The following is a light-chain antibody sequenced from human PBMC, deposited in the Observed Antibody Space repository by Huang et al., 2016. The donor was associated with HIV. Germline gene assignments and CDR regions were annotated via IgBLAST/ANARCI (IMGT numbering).Light chain of an antibody. CDR3: QQYHIYWT. Sequence: EIVMTQSPATLSVSPGERATLFGRASESVRSNLAWFQLKPGQAPRLLIYGAATRATGTPARCSGSGSGTEFTLTISSLQSEDFAVYFCQQYHIYWTFGQGTKVEIK. V-gene: IGKV3-15*01. CDR1: ESVRSN. J-gene: IGKJ1*01. CDR2: GAA.